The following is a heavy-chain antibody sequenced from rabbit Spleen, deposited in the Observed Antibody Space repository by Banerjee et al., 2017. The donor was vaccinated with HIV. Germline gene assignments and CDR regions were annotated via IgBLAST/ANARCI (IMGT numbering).Heavy chain of an antibody. CDR1: GFSFSSSYY. CDR2: IVPIFGVT. J-gene: IGHJ4*01. D-gene: IGHD2-1*01. Sequence: QSLEESGGGLVQPEGSLTLTCTASGFSFSSSYYMCWVRQAPGKGLEWIGYIVPIFGVTYYANWVNGRFTISSHNAQNTLYLQLNSLTAADTATYFCGRGSATMTMVITGYYLSLWGQGTLVTVS. V-gene: IGHV1S40*01. CDR3: GRGSATMTMVITGYYLSL.